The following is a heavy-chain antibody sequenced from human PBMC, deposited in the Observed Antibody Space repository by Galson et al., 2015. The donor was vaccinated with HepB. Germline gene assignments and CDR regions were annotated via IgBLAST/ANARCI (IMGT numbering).Heavy chain of an antibody. CDR3: ARDEVVPAARNYYYYYGMDV. Sequence: QSGAEVKKPGASVKVSCKASGYTFTSYGISWVRQAPGQGLEWMGWISAYNGNTNYAQKLQGRVTMTTDTSTSTAYMELRSLRSDDTAVYYCARDEVVPAARNYYYYYGMDVWGQGTTVTVSS. J-gene: IGHJ6*02. V-gene: IGHV1-18*01. D-gene: IGHD2-2*01. CDR2: ISAYNGNT. CDR1: GYTFTSYG.